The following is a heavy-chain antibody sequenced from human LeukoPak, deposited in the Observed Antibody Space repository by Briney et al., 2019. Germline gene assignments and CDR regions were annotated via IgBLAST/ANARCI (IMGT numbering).Heavy chain of an antibody. CDR3: ARGFWMEGSYMDV. V-gene: IGHV3-7*01. J-gene: IGHJ6*03. CDR2: IKQDGSEK. Sequence: PGGSLRLSCAASGFTFSTYTMNWVRQAPGKGLEWVANIKQDGSEKYYVDSVKGRFTISRDNAKNSLYLQMNSLRAEDTAVYYCARGFWMEGSYMDVWGKGTTVTVSS. D-gene: IGHD3-3*01. CDR1: GFTFSTYT.